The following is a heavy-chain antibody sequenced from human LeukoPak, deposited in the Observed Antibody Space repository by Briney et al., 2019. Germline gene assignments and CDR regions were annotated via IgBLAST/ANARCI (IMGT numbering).Heavy chain of an antibody. CDR3: ARDPSGWGPPDY. J-gene: IGHJ4*02. Sequence: GALRLSCAASGFTFSNYWMSWVRQAPGKGLEWVSVIYSGGSTYYADSVKGRFTISRDNSKNTLYLQMNSLRAEDTAVYYRARDPSGWGPPDYRGQGTLVTVSS. CDR1: GFTFSNYW. CDR2: IYSGGST. D-gene: IGHD6-19*01. V-gene: IGHV3-53*01.